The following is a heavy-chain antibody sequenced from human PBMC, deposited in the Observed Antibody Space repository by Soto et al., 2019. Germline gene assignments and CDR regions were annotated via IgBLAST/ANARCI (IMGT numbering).Heavy chain of an antibody. Sequence: PSETLSLTCTVYGGSISSYYWSWIRQPPGKGLEWIGYIYYSGSTNYNPSLKSRVTISVDTSKNQFSLKLSSVTAADTAVYYCARDGTGGCSGGSCPYNWFDPWGQGTLVTVS. CDR1: GGSISSYY. J-gene: IGHJ5*02. V-gene: IGHV4-59*01. CDR3: ARDGTGGCSGGSCPYNWFDP. CDR2: IYYSGST. D-gene: IGHD2-15*01.